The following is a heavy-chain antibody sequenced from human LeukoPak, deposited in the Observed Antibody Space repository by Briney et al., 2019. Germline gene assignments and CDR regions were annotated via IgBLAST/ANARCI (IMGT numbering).Heavy chain of an antibody. V-gene: IGHV1-8*01. J-gene: IGHJ3*02. CDR1: GYTFTSYD. CDR3: ASSRGGPHAFDI. Sequence: ASVTVSCKASGYTFTSYDINWVRQATGQGLEWMGWMNPNSGNTGYAQKFQGRVTMTRNTSISTAYMELSSLRSEDTAVYYCASSRGGPHAFDIWGQGTMVTVSS. D-gene: IGHD3-16*01. CDR2: MNPNSGNT.